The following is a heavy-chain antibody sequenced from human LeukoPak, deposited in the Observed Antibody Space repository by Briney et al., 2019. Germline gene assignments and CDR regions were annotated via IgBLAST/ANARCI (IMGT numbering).Heavy chain of an antibody. J-gene: IGHJ5*02. CDR3: ARDGYGSGSYGWFDP. CDR1: GASITSSY. CDR2: IYSGST. Sequence: PSETLSHTCSVSGASITSSYWSWIRQTPGKGLEWIGNIYSGSTNYNPSFESRVTVSLDTSKNQFSLRLTSVTAADTALYYCARDGYGSGSYGWFDPWGQGTLVTVSS. D-gene: IGHD3-10*01. V-gene: IGHV4-59*01.